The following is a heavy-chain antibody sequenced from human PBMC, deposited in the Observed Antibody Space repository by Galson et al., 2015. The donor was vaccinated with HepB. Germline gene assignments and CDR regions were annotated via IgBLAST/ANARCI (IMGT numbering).Heavy chain of an antibody. CDR3: AKDPYTVTTSFWCFDY. V-gene: IGHV3-23*01. D-gene: IGHD4-17*01. J-gene: IGHJ4*02. Sequence: SLRLSCAASGFTFSSYATNWVRQAPGKGLEWVSIISGSGGSTYYADSVKGRFTISRDDSKNTLYLQMNSLRAEDTAVYYCAKDPYTVTTSFWCFDYWGQGTLVTVSS. CDR2: ISGSGGST. CDR1: GFTFSSYA.